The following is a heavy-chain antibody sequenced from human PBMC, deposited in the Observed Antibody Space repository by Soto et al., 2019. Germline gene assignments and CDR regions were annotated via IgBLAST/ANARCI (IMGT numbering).Heavy chain of an antibody. CDR1: GFTFSNYY. D-gene: IGHD6-19*01. V-gene: IGHV3-11*01. CDR3: ARVSASGWHVNGREYFDS. CDR2: ISSREVTV. Sequence: GGSLRLSCAASGFTFSNYYITWIRQAPWKGLECLSYISSREVTVYYADSVKGRFTISRDNTKNSLYLQMTTLRDEDTAVYYCARVSASGWHVNGREYFDSWGQGTLVTVSS. J-gene: IGHJ4*02.